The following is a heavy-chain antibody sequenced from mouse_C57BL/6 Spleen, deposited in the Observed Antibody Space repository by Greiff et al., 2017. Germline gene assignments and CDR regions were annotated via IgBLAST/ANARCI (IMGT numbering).Heavy chain of an antibody. CDR1: GFTFSDYG. Sequence: EVKVVESGGGLVKPGGSLKLSCAASGFTFSDYGMHWVRQAPEKGLEWVAYICSGSSTIYYADTVKGRVTISRDNAKNTLFLKMTSLRSEDTAMYYCARTITTVVADYWGQGTTLTVSS. D-gene: IGHD1-1*01. CDR3: ARTITTVVADY. J-gene: IGHJ2*01. V-gene: IGHV5-17*01. CDR2: ICSGSSTI.